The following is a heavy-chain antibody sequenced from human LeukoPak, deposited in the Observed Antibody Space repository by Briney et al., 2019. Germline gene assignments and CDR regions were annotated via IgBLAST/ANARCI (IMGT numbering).Heavy chain of an antibody. Sequence: SETLSLTCTVSGGSISSYYWGWIRQPPGKGLEWIGFIYYSGSTNYNPSLKSRVTISVDTSKNQFSLKLSSVTAADTAVYYCARSYYYYYYYMDVWGKGTTVTISS. CDR3: ARSYYYYYYYMDV. CDR1: GGSISSYY. J-gene: IGHJ6*03. CDR2: IYYSGST. V-gene: IGHV4-59*01.